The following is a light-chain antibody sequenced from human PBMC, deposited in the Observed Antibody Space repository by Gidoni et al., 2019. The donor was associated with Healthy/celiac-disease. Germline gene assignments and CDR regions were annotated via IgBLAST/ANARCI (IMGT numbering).Light chain of an antibody. J-gene: IGKJ1*01. CDR2: GAS. CDR1: QSVSSN. V-gene: IGKV3-15*01. Sequence: TLSVSPGERATLSCRASQSVSSNLAWYQQKPGQAPRLLIYGASTRATGIPARFSGSGSGTEFTLTISSLQSEDFAVYYCQQYNNWPPWTFGQGTKVEIK. CDR3: QQYNNWPPWT.